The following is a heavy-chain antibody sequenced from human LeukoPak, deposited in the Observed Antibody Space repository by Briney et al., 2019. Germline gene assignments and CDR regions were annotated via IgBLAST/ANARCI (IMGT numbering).Heavy chain of an antibody. CDR1: GYTFTGYY. CDR2: INPNSGGT. D-gene: IGHD3-10*01. Sequence: ASVKVSCKASGYTFTGYYMHWVRQAPGQGLEWMGWINPNSGGTNYAQKFQGRVTMTRDTSISTAYMELSRLRSDDTAVYYCARDLYYYGSGSYPPDYWGQGTLVTVSS. J-gene: IGHJ4*02. CDR3: ARDLYYYGSGSYPPDY. V-gene: IGHV1-2*02.